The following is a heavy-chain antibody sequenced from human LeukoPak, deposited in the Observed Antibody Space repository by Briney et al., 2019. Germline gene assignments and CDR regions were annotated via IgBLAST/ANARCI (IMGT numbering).Heavy chain of an antibody. CDR3: ARAVNPLAARPYFGMDV. V-gene: IGHV3-48*04. J-gene: IGHJ6*02. CDR1: GFTFSSYW. Sequence: PGGSLRLSCAASGFTFSSYWMNWVRQAPGKGLEWVSYISSSGSTIYYADSVKGRFTISRDNAKNSLNLQMNSLRAGDTAVYYCARAVNPLAARPYFGMDVWGQGTTVTVSS. D-gene: IGHD6-25*01. CDR2: ISSSGSTI.